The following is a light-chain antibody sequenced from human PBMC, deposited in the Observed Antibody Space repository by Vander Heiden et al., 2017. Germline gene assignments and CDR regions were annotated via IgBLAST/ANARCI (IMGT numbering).Light chain of an antibody. CDR2: WAS. Sequence: DVVMTQSPDSLAVSLGERAITNRKSSQSVLYTDNNHYLAWYQQKPGQRPKLLIYWASTRESGVPDRFSGSGSATDFTLIISSLQAEDVAIYYCQKDNTTPRTFGQGTKVEIK. J-gene: IGKJ1*01. CDR1: QSVLYTDNNHY. V-gene: IGKV4-1*01. CDR3: QKDNTTPRT.